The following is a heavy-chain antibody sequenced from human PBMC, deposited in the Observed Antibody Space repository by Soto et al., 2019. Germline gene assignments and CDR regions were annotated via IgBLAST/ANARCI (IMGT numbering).Heavy chain of an antibody. CDR3: ARDPYHVLMVNAPNLYGMDV. V-gene: IGHV1-18*01. CDR1: GYTFTSYG. CDR2: ISTYNGNT. D-gene: IGHD2-8*01. J-gene: IGHJ6*02. Sequence: ASVKVSCKTSGYTFTSYGISWVRQATGQGHEWMGRISTYNGNTNYPQRLQGRLTMTTDTSTTTAYMELRSLRSDDTAVYYCARDPYHVLMVNAPNLYGMDVWGQGTTVTVSS.